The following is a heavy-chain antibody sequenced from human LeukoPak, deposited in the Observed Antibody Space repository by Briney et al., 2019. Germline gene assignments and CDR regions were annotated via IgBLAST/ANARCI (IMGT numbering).Heavy chain of an antibody. CDR1: GYXFNNYW. J-gene: IGHJ4*02. CDR2: IYPGDSDT. V-gene: IGHV5-51*01. CDR3: ARRLTTATFDY. Sequence: GESLKISCDGSGYXFNNYWIVWVRQMPGEGLEWMGIIYPGDSDTRYSPSFQGLVTISVDKSISTAYLQWSSLKASDTAMYYCARRLTTATFDYWGQGTLVTVSS. D-gene: IGHD4-11*01.